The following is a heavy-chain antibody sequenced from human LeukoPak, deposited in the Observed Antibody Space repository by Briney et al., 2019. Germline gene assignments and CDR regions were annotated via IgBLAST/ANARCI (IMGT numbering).Heavy chain of an antibody. D-gene: IGHD3-22*01. CDR2: VDHTGST. CDR1: DDSITMYY. J-gene: IGHJ5*02. V-gene: IGHV4-59*12. Sequence: SETLSLTCSVSDDSITMYYWTWIRQPPGKGLEWIGYVDHTGSTNFNPSLKSRVTISVDTSKKQFSLKLSSVTAADTAVYYCAREKIGYYDGSGRGWFDPWGQGTLVTVSS. CDR3: AREKIGYYDGSGRGWFDP.